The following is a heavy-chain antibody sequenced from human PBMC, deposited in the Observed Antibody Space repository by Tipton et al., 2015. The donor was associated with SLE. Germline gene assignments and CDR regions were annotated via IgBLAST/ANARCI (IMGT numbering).Heavy chain of an antibody. CDR1: GYTFTSSS. CDR3: ARSKGVFDY. V-gene: IGHV7-4-1*02. Sequence: QLVQSGSELKKPGASVRISCKTSGYTFTSSSMNWVRQAPGQGLEWMGWININTGNPTYAQGFTGRFAFSLDTSVSTAYLQISSLKAEDTAVYYCARSKGVFDYWDQGTLVTVSS. D-gene: IGHD4-11*01. CDR2: ININTGNP. J-gene: IGHJ4*02.